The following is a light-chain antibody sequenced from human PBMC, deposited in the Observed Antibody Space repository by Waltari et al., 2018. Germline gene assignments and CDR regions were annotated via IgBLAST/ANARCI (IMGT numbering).Light chain of an antibody. J-gene: IGKJ1*01. Sequence: QMTQSPTTLSASLGDRVTITCRASQGIGDWVAWYQQKPGKAPNLLIYKTSRLEDGVPSRFSGSGSQTEFTLTISGLQPDDFATYYCQQYISYWTFGQGTKVEMK. CDR3: QQYISYWT. CDR2: KTS. V-gene: IGKV1-5*03. CDR1: QGIGDW.